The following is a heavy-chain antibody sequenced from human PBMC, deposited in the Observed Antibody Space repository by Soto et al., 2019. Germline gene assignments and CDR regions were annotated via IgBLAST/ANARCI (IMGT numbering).Heavy chain of an antibody. CDR2: VYYNGFT. CDR3: ARMGDFWSGPGELDP. Sequence: QLQLRESGPGLVKPSETLSLTCTVSGGSISSSSYYWAWNRQSPGKGLEWIGSVYYNGFTYYNPSLKSRVTISVDTYKNQCSLKLTSVTAADTAVYYCARMGDFWSGPGELDPWGQGTLVTVSS. J-gene: IGHJ5*02. D-gene: IGHD3-3*01. V-gene: IGHV4-39*01. CDR1: GGSISSSSYY.